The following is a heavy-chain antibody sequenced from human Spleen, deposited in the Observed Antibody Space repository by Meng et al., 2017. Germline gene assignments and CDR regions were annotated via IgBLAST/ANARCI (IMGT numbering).Heavy chain of an antibody. CDR1: GYPISRGYY. V-gene: IGHV4-38-2*02. CDR2: IYFRVST. J-gene: IGHJ4*02. D-gene: IGHD3-22*01. Sequence: CTVLGYPISRGYYWGWIRQPPGKGLQWIGSIYFRVSTYDNPSLKSRVTISVDTTKNQFSLKLSSVTSADTSVYYCARDQYFYDSSGYYSDYFDYWGLGTMVTVSS. CDR3: ARDQYFYDSSGYYSDYFDY.